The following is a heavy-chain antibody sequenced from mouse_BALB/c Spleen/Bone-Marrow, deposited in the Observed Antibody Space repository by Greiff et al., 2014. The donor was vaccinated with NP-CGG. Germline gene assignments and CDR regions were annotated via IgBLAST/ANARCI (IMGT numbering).Heavy chain of an antibody. CDR2: FYPGGGSI. CDR3: ARHESYGNYLYFDV. V-gene: IGHV1-62-2*01. Sequence: QVQLKDSGAGLVKPGASVKLSCKASGYTFTEYIIHWVKQRSGQGLEWIGWFYPGGGSIKYNEKFKDKATLTADKSSSTVYMELSRLTSEDSAVYFCARHESYGNYLYFDVWGAGTTVTVSS. CDR1: GYTFTEYI. J-gene: IGHJ1*01. D-gene: IGHD2-10*02.